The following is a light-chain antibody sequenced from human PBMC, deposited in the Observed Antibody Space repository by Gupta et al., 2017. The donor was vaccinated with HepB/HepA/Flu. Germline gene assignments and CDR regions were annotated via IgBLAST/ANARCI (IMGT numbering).Light chain of an antibody. Sequence: EVVLTQSPVTLSLSPGESATLSCRASQTIGNFLAWYQQRPGQAPRLLIYDVFNMATGIPARFSGSGSGTDFTLTISSLEPEDFAVYYCQQRVSWPDTFGQGTKLEIK. J-gene: IGKJ2*01. CDR1: QTIGNF. CDR2: DVF. CDR3: QQRVSWPDT. V-gene: IGKV3-11*01.